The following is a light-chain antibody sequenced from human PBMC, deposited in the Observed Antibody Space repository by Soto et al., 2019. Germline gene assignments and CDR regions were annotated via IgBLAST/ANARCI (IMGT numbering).Light chain of an antibody. CDR1: QAISSN. J-gene: IGKJ4*01. CDR3: QHYNNWLGT. Sequence: EIVMTQSPATLSVSRGERATLSCRANQAISSNLAWYQQKPGQAPRLLIYGASTRATGIPDRFSGSGSGTELTITISSLQSEDFEVYYCQHYNNWLGTFGGGTKVDIK. V-gene: IGKV3-15*01. CDR2: GAS.